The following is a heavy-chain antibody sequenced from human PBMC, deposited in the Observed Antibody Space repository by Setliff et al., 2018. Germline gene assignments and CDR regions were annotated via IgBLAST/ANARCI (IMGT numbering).Heavy chain of an antibody. D-gene: IGHD2-2*01. Sequence: GGSLRLSCAASGFTFATYGMSWVRQAPGKGLEWVSGIRADASRTYYADSVKGRFTISRDNSKNTLYLQMNSLRAEDTAIYSCAKFSSVPGSRFFDYWGQGALVTVSS. V-gene: IGHV3-23*01. CDR2: IRADASRT. J-gene: IGHJ4*02. CDR3: AKFSSVPGSRFFDY. CDR1: GFTFATYG.